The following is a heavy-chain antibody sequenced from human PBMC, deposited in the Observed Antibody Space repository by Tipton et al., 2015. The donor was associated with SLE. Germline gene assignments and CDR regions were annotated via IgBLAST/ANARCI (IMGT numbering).Heavy chain of an antibody. Sequence: TLSLTCAVSGGSITSHYWNWIRQPPGKALEWLGYMSFSGRSNYNPSLKNRVTISLDTSKNQLSLKLSSVTAADTAVYYCVRAADEFSDHGLDVWGQGTTVTVSS. J-gene: IGHJ6*02. D-gene: IGHD3-10*01. CDR2: MSFSGRS. CDR3: VRAADEFSDHGLDV. CDR1: GGSITSHY. V-gene: IGHV4-59*11.